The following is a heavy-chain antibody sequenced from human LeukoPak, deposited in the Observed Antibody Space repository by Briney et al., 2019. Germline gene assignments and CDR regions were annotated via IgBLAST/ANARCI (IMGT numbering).Heavy chain of an antibody. CDR1: GGTFRKFG. V-gene: IGHV1-69*13. Sequence: SVKVSCKASGGTFRKFGFSWVRQAPGQGLEWMGVIIPIFGPAQYAQKFQGRVTITADESTSTTYMELSSLRSEDTAVYYCATRSSPYGSGSYYRAYYNYYMDVWGKGTTVTISS. D-gene: IGHD3-10*01. J-gene: IGHJ6*03. CDR2: IIPIFGPA. CDR3: ATRSSPYGSGSYYRAYYNYYMDV.